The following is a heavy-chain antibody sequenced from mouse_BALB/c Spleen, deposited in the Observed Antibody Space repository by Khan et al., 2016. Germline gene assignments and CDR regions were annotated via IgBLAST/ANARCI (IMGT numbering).Heavy chain of an antibody. J-gene: IGHJ1*01. CDR2: ISYSGST. V-gene: IGHV3-8*02. CDR1: GDSITSGY. Sequence: EVQLQESGPSLVKPSQTLSLTCSVTGDSITSGYWNWIRKFPGNKLEYMGYISYSGSTYYNPPLKSRISITRDTSKNQSYLQVNSVANEDTAPSYCATYGGWYFDVWGAGTTVTVSS. CDR3: ATYGGWYFDV. D-gene: IGHD1-1*02.